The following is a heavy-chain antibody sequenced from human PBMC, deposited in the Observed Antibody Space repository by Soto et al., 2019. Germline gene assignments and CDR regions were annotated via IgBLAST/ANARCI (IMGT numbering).Heavy chain of an antibody. CDR3: AREASAVISLDY. Sequence: ASVKVSCKAAGYIFTAYSMHWVRQAPGQGLEWVGWFNPNSGDTIYAQKFQGRVTLTGDTSISTAYMELYSLTSDDTAVYYCAREASAVISLDYCGQGTLLTVYS. CDR2: FNPNSGDT. CDR1: GYIFTAYS. V-gene: IGHV1-2*02. D-gene: IGHD6-19*01. J-gene: IGHJ4*02.